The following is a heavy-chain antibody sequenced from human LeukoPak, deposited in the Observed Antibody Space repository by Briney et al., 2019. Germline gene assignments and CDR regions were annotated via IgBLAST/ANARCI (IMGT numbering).Heavy chain of an antibody. V-gene: IGHV3-23*01. J-gene: IGHJ4*02. D-gene: IGHD3-10*01. CDR2: ITGSGGTT. CDR1: GFTFSSYG. CDR3: AKSSHSNYYGSGSYMRGPFDY. Sequence: GGPLRLSCAASGFTFSSYGMSWVRQAPGKGLEWVSAITGSGGTTYYADSVKGRFTISRDNSKNTLYLQMNSLRAEDTAVYYCAKSSHSNYYGSGSYMRGPFDYWGQGTLVTVSS.